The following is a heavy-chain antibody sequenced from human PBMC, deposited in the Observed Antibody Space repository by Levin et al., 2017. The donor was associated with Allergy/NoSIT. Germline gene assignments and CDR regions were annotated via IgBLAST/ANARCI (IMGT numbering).Heavy chain of an antibody. V-gene: IGHV4-39*01. CDR1: GGSISSSSYY. CDR2: IYYSGST. CDR3: ARHSKLGIDY. Sequence: ASQTLSLTCTVSGGSISSSSYYWGWIRQPPGKGLEWIGSIYYSGSTYYNPSLKSRVTISVDTSKNQFSLKLSSVTAADTAVYYCARHSKLGIDYWGQGTLVTVSS. J-gene: IGHJ4*02. D-gene: IGHD7-27*01.